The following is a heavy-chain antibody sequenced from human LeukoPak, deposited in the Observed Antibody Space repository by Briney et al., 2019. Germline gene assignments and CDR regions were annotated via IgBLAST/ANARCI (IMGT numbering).Heavy chain of an antibody. V-gene: IGHV3-23*01. CDR3: ARVVGAYDAFDI. CDR1: GFTFSSYA. D-gene: IGHD1-26*01. CDR2: TSGSGGST. Sequence: GGSLRLSCAASGFTFSSYAMSWVRQAPGKGLEWVSGTSGSGGSTYYADSVKGRFTISRDNSKNTLYLQMNSLRAEDTAVYYCARVVGAYDAFDIWGQGTMVTVSS. J-gene: IGHJ3*02.